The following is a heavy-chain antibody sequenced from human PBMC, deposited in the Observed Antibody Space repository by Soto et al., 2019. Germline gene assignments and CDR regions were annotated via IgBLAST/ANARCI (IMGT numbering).Heavy chain of an antibody. CDR1: GYTFTSYG. Sequence: QVQLVQSGAEVKKPGASVKVSCKASGYTFTSYGISWVRQAPGQGLEWMGWISAYNGNTNYAQKLQGRVTMTTDTSTSTPHMELRSQRSDDTAVYYCARSTIFRPYYFDYWGQGTLVTVSS. D-gene: IGHD3-9*01. J-gene: IGHJ4*02. CDR2: ISAYNGNT. V-gene: IGHV1-18*01. CDR3: ARSTIFRPYYFDY.